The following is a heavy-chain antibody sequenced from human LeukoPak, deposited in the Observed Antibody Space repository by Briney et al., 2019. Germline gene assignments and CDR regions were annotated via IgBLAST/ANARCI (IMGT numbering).Heavy chain of an antibody. CDR2: IIPIDGLG. D-gene: IGHD3-22*01. Sequence: GSSVKVSCKASGGTFSSHTITWVRQAPGQGLEWMGRIIPIDGLGNNAQKFQDRVTLTADISTSTVYMEMSSLGSDDTAVYFCAREREGDSGNYWEGYFDSWGQGTLVIVSS. CDR3: AREREGDSGNYWEGYFDS. J-gene: IGHJ4*02. V-gene: IGHV1-69*04. CDR1: GGTFSSHT.